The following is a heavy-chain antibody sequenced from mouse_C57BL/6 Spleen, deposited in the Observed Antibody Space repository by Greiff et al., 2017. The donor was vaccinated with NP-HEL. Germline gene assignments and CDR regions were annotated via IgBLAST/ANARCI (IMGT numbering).Heavy chain of an antibody. Sequence: EVKLQESGPVLVKPGASVKMSCTASGYTFTDYYMNWVKQSHGKSLEWIGVINPYNGGTSYNQKFKGKATLTVDKSSSTAYMELNSLTSEDSAVYYCARGEAYYAMDYWGQGTSVTVSS. V-gene: IGHV1-19*01. CDR3: ARGEAYYAMDY. J-gene: IGHJ4*01. CDR2: INPYNGGT. CDR1: GYTFTDYY.